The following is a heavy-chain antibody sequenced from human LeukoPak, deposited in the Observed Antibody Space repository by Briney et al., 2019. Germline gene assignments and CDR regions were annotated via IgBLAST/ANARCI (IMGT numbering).Heavy chain of an antibody. J-gene: IGHJ4*02. CDR1: GYIFTSYG. V-gene: IGHV1-18*01. Sequence: ASVKVSCKTSGYIFTSYGISWVRQAPGQGLEWMGLISVHNGYTRYAQKFQGRVTMTTETSTSTAYMDLRSLRSDDTAIYYCARDMRHYRNYDSSGYYYNFEYWGQGTVVSVSS. CDR3: ARDMRHYRNYDSSGYYYNFEY. CDR2: ISVHNGYT. D-gene: IGHD3-22*01.